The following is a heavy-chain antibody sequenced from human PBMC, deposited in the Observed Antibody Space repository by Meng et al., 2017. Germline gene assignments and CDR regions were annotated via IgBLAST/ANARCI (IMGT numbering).Heavy chain of an antibody. CDR3: ARDRNDVLYYYDSSGYYGSFDI. J-gene: IGHJ3*02. Sequence: GESLKISCAASGFTFSSYWMSWVRQAPGKGLEWVANIKQDGSEKYYVDSVKGRFTISRDNAKDSLYLQMNSLRADDPAVYYCARDRNDVLYYYDSSGYYGSFDIWGQGTTVTVSS. CDR2: IKQDGSEK. CDR1: GFTFSSYW. D-gene: IGHD3-22*01. V-gene: IGHV3-7*01.